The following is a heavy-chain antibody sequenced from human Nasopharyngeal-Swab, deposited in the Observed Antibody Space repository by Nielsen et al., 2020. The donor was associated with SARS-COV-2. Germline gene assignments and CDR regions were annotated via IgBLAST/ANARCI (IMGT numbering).Heavy chain of an antibody. CDR2: INPNSGGT. Sequence: ASVKVSCKASGCTFTGYYMHWVRQAPGQGLEWMGWINPNSGGTNYAQKFQGWVTMTRDTSISTAYMELSRLRSDDTAVYYCARDGIAVAGTDYYGMDVWGQGTTVTVSS. CDR1: GCTFTGYY. V-gene: IGHV1-2*04. J-gene: IGHJ6*02. CDR3: ARDGIAVAGTDYYGMDV. D-gene: IGHD6-19*01.